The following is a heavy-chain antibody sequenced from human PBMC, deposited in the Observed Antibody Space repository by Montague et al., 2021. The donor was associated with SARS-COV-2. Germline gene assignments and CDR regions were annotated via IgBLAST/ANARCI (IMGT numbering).Heavy chain of an antibody. CDR1: GFTFSSYG. CDR2: IWYDGSNK. D-gene: IGHD3-3*01. V-gene: IGHV3-33*01. CDR3: AREAKIFGVVISPLFY. J-gene: IGHJ4*02. Sequence: SLRLSCAASGFTFSSYGMHWVRQAPGKGLEWVAVIWYDGSNKYYXXSLKGRFTISRDNSKNTLYLQMNSLRAEDTAVYYCAREAKIFGVVISPLFYWGQGTLVTVSS.